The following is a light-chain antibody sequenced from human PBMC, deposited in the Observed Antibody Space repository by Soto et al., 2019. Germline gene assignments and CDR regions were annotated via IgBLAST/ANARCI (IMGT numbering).Light chain of an antibody. CDR1: QNVVTS. CDR2: DAS. V-gene: IGKV3-11*01. Sequence: IVFTQSPATLSLSTGERATLSCRASQNVVTSLSWFQQKPGQVPRLLIYDASNRATGIPARFSGSGSGSDFTLTIDSLEPEDFAVYYCQQRSGWPITFGGGTKVQIK. CDR3: QQRSGWPIT. J-gene: IGKJ4*01.